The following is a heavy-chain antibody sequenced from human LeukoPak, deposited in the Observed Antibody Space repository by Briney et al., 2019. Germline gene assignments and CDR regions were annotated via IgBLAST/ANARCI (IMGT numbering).Heavy chain of an antibody. Sequence: GESLKISCKGSGYSFTSYWIGWVRQMPGKGLEWMGSIYPADSDTRYSPSFQGQVTISVDKSINTAYLQWSRLKASDTAMYYCARGGTFTYSSFDNWGQGTLVTVSS. CDR1: GYSFTSYW. CDR2: IYPADSDT. J-gene: IGHJ4*02. CDR3: ARGGTFTYSSFDN. V-gene: IGHV5-51*01. D-gene: IGHD3-22*01.